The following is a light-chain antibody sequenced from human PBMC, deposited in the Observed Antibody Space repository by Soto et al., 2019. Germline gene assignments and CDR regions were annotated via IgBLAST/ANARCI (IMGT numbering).Light chain of an antibody. CDR2: SNT. CDR3: QSYDTSLRDYV. V-gene: IGLV1-40*01. CDR1: SSNIGAYYD. Sequence: QSVLTQPPSVSGALGQRVTIACTGSSSNIGAYYDVHWYQQVPGTAPKLLIFSNTNRPSGVPDRFSGSKSGTSASLAITGLQAEDEADYYCQSYDTSLRDYVFGTGTKVTVL. J-gene: IGLJ1*01.